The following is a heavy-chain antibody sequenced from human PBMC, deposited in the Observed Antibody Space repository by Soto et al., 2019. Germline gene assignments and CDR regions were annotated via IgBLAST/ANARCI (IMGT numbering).Heavy chain of an antibody. CDR2: MNPNSGNT. Sequence: ASVKVSCKASGYTFTSYGIGWVRQATGQGLEWMGWMNPNSGNTGYAQKFQGRVTMTRDTSISTAYMELSRLRSDDTAVYYCARDLWPKYSSSSPYYYYGMDVWGQGTTVTVSS. CDR1: GYTFTSYG. V-gene: IGHV1-8*02. J-gene: IGHJ6*02. CDR3: ARDLWPKYSSSSPYYYYGMDV. D-gene: IGHD6-6*01.